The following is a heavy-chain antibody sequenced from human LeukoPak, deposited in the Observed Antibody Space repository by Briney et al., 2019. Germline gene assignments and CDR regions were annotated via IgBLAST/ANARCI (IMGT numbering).Heavy chain of an antibody. CDR3: ARVTQSGTGYSASGF. D-gene: IGHD5-12*01. CDR1: GYTFTGYY. V-gene: IGHV1-2*03. CDR2: INPNSGGT. Sequence: LGASVKVSCKASGYTFTGYYMHWVRQAPGQGLEWMGWINPNSGGTNYAQKFQGRVTMTRDTSSSTAYMGLSSLRFDDTAVYYCARVTQSGTGYSASGFWGQGTLVTVSS. J-gene: IGHJ4*02.